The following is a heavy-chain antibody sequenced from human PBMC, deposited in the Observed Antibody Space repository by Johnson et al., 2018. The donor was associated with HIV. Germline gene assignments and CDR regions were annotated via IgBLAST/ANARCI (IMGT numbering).Heavy chain of an antibody. V-gene: IGHV3-33*08. CDR3: VAATGANGLDI. Sequence: QEQLVESGGGVVRPGGSLRLSCAASGFTFDDYGMHWVRQAPGKGLEWVAVMWYDGSNKYYADSVKGRFTISRDNSKNTLYLQMNSLRAGDTAVYYCVAATGANGLDIWGQGTMVTVSS. D-gene: IGHD1-26*01. J-gene: IGHJ3*02. CDR2: MWYDGSNK. CDR1: GFTFDDYG.